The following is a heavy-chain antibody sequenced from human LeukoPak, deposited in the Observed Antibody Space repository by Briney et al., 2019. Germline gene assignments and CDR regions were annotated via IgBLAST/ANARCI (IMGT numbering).Heavy chain of an antibody. J-gene: IGHJ4*02. D-gene: IGHD2-21*02. CDR3: ARTKFVVGTHFFCSFDY. V-gene: IGHV3-7*01. CDR1: GFIFSNYW. Sequence: PGGSLRLSCAASGFIFSNYWMSWVRQAPGKGLEWVAKIKQDGSGKYYVDSVKGRFTISRDNAKNSLFLQMNSLRAEDTAVYYCARTKFVVGTHFFCSFDYWGQGTLVTVSS. CDR2: IKQDGSGK.